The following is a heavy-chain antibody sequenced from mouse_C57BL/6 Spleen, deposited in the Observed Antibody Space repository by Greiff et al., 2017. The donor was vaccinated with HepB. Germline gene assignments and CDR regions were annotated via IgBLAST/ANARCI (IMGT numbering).Heavy chain of an antibody. V-gene: IGHV1-82*01. CDR3: AKVYYGNCFDY. CDR2: IYPGDGDT. D-gene: IGHD2-1*01. CDR1: GYAFSSSW. Sequence: QVHVKQSGPELVKPGASVKISCKASGYAFSSSWMNWVKQRPGKGLEWIGRIYPGDGDTNYNGKFKGKATLTADKSSSTAYMQLSSLTSEDSAVYFCAKVYYGNCFDYWGQGTTLTVSS. J-gene: IGHJ2*01.